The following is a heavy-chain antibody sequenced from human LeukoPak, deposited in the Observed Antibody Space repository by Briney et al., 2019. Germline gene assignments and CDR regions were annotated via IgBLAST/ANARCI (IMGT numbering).Heavy chain of an antibody. V-gene: IGHV3-11*03. J-gene: IGHJ4*02. CDR2: ISSSSSYT. Sequence: GGSLRLSCAVSGFTFSDYYMSWIRQAPGKGLEWVSYISSSSSYTNYADSVKGRFTISRDNAKNSLYLQMNSLRAEDTAVYYCARSAGSSRDPFDYWGQGTLVTVSS. CDR3: ARSAGSSRDPFDY. D-gene: IGHD1-26*01. CDR1: GFTFSDYY.